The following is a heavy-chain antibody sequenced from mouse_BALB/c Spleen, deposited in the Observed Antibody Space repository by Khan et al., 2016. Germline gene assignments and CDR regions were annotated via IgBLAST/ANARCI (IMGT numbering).Heavy chain of an antibody. CDR1: GYSITSGYY. Sequence: EVQLQELGPGLVKPSQSLSLTCSVTGYSITSGYYWNWIRQFPGNKLAWMGQISFDGSHNYNPSLNNRISITRDTSKNQFCLRLNSATTEDTSTYSCATTFYYNFSWFAYWGQGTLVTVSA. V-gene: IGHV3-6*02. CDR2: ISFDGSH. CDR3: ATTFYYNFSWFAY. D-gene: IGHD2-4*01. J-gene: IGHJ3*01.